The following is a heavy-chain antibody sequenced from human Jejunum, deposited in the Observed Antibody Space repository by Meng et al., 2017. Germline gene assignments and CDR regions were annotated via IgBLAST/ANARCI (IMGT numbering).Heavy chain of an antibody. CDR2: IRSKSYGGTT. V-gene: IGHV3-49*04. D-gene: IGHD4-17*01. Sequence: GESLKTSRTASGFTLGDYAMSWVRQAPGKGLERVGFIRSKSYGGTTDYSTSVGGRFTISRDDSKSIAYLQMNSLKTEDTAVHYCTRETINDYGDYYSGMDVWGQGTTV. CDR1: GFTLGDYA. J-gene: IGHJ6*01. CDR3: TRETINDYGDYYSGMDV.